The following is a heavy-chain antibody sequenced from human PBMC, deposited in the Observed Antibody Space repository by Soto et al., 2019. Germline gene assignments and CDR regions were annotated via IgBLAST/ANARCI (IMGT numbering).Heavy chain of an antibody. CDR1: GFTFDDYA. J-gene: IGHJ6*03. CDR3: AKSSETAAGTSYYYYYMDV. CDR2: ISWNSGSI. V-gene: IGHV3-9*01. D-gene: IGHD6-13*01. Sequence: EVQLVESGGGLVQPGRSLRLSCAASGFTFDDYAMHWVRQAPGKGLEWVSGISWNSGSIGYADSVKGRFTISRDNATNSLDLQMNSLRAEDTALYYCAKSSETAAGTSYYYYYMDVWGKGTTVTVSS.